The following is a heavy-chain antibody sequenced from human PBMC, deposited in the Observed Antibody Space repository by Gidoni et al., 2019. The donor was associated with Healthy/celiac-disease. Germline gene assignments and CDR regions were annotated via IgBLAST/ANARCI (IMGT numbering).Heavy chain of an antibody. Sequence: EVQLVESGGGLVQPGGSLRLSCAASGFTFSSYSMNWVRQAPGKVLEWVSYISSSSSTIYDADSVKGRFTISRDNAKNSLYLQMNSLRDEDTAVYYCARDIGRDSSGYYYGPRYYYGMDVWGQGTTVTVSS. V-gene: IGHV3-48*02. CDR1: GFTFSSYS. D-gene: IGHD3-22*01. J-gene: IGHJ6*02. CDR3: ARDIGRDSSGYYYGPRYYYGMDV. CDR2: ISSSSSTI.